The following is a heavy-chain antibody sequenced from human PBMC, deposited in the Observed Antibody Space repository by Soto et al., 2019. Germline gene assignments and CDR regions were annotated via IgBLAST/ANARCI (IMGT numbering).Heavy chain of an antibody. D-gene: IGHD6-6*01. CDR1: GFTFSSYA. J-gene: IGHJ5*02. Sequence: AGGSLRLSCAASGFTFSSYAMSWVRQAPGKGLEWVSAISGSGGSTYYADSVKGRFTISRDNSKNTLYLQMNSLRAEDTAVYYCAKDRWHSSSPNWFDPWGQGTLVTVSS. CDR2: ISGSGGST. V-gene: IGHV3-23*01. CDR3: AKDRWHSSSPNWFDP.